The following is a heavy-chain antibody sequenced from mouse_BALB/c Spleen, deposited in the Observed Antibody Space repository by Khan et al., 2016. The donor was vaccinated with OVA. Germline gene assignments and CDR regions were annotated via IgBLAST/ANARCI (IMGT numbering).Heavy chain of an antibody. Sequence: EVELVESGGGLVQSGGSLKLSCAASGFTFSSYTMSWVRQTPEKRLEWVAYISNGGGNSYYPDTVKGRFTISRDNAKDTLYLQMSSLKSEDTAMFSCGRHSAVWEGVNAMYSWVQGSSVTVSS. CDR1: GFTFSSYT. CDR2: ISNGGGNS. V-gene: IGHV5-12-2*01. CDR3: GRHSAVWEGVNAMYS. J-gene: IGHJ4*01. D-gene: IGHD4-1*01.